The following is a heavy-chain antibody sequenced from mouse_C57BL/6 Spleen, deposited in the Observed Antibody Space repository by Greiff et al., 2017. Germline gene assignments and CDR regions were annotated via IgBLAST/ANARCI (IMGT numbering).Heavy chain of an antibody. Sequence: VQLQQSGAELVRPGASVKLSCTASGFNIKDDYMHWVKQRPEQGLEWIGWIDPENGDTEYASKFQGKATITADTSSNTAYLQLSSLTSEDTAVYYCTTRSYYGSSYNYDYWGQGTTLTVAS. CDR1: GFNIKDDY. J-gene: IGHJ2*01. CDR3: TTRSYYGSSYNYDY. CDR2: IDPENGDT. V-gene: IGHV14-4*01. D-gene: IGHD1-1*01.